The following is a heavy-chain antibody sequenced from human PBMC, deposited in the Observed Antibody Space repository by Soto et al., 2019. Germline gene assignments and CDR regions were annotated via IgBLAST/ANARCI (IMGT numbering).Heavy chain of an antibody. J-gene: IGHJ4*02. CDR2: IIPMSGAT. D-gene: IGHD1-26*01. V-gene: IGHV1-69*12. Sequence: QVQLVQSGAEVKKPGSSVKVSCKASGGTFSSYALSWVRQAPGQGLEWMGGIIPMSGATNYAQKLQGRVTFTADESTNTAYLELTSLRYEDTAVYYCARGGPENDYWGQGTLVTVSS. CDR3: ARGGPENDY. CDR1: GGTFSSYA.